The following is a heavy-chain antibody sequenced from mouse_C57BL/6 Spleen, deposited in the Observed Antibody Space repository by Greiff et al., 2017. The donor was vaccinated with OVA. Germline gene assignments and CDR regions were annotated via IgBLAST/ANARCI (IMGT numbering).Heavy chain of an antibody. CDR3: ARDRITTDAMDD. CDR2: ISPGGSYT. V-gene: IGHV5-4*01. CDR1: GFTFSSYA. J-gene: IGHJ4*01. D-gene: IGHD1-1*01. Sequence: EVQLVESGGGLVKPGGSLKLSCAASGFTFSSYAMSWVRQTPEKRLEWVATISPGGSYTYYPDNVKGRFTISRDNAKNNLYLQMSHLKSEDTAMYYCARDRITTDAMDDWGQGTSVTVSS.